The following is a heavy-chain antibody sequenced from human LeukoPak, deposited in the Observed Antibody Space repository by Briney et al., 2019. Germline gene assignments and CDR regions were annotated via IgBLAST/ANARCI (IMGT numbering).Heavy chain of an antibody. Sequence: RGALRHSCAVSGFTFTSYWMNWVGQAPGKGVGGVARIRQDGGEKSYLGAAKGRFTISRDNTKNSLYLQMSSLRAEDTAVYYCARDGTAPGLYFDLWGQRTLVTVSS. V-gene: IGHV3-7*01. J-gene: IGHJ4*01. CDR1: GFTFTSYW. CDR3: ARDGTAPGLYFDL. D-gene: IGHD6-13*01. CDR2: IRQDGGEK.